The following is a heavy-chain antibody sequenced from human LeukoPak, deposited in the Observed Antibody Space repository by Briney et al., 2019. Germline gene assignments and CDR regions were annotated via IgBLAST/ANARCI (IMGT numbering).Heavy chain of an antibody. Sequence: ASVKVSCKVSGYTLTELSMHWVRQAPGKGLEWMGGFDPEDGETIYAQKFQGRVTMTEDTSTDTAYMELSSLRSEDTAVYYCATKWELLRAFDIWAKGQWSPSLQ. V-gene: IGHV1-24*01. CDR1: GYTLTELS. CDR3: ATKWELLRAFDI. D-gene: IGHD1-26*01. CDR2: FDPEDGET. J-gene: IGHJ3*02.